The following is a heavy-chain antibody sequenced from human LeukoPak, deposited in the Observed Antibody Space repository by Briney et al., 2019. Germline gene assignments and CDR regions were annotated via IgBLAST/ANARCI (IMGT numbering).Heavy chain of an antibody. Sequence: GGSLRLSCAASGFTFSSYGLHWVRQAPGKGLEWVAFIRYDGSNKYYADSVKGRFTISRDNSKNTLYLQMNSLRAEDTAVYYCAKVEMATNRRGWSDYWGQGTLVTVSS. V-gene: IGHV3-30*02. CDR1: GFTFSSYG. J-gene: IGHJ4*02. D-gene: IGHD5-24*01. CDR2: IRYDGSNK. CDR3: AKVEMATNRRGWSDY.